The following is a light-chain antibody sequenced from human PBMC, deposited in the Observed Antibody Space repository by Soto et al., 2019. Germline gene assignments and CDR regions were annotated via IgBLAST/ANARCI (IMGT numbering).Light chain of an antibody. CDR1: SSNIGKNY. Sequence: QSVLTQPPSASGTPGQRVSISCSGSSSNIGKNYVYWYQQVPGTAPKLLIYRNDQRPSGVPDRFSGSKSGTSGSLAISGPRSDDEADYFCAAWDDSLRAFVFGTGTKVTVL. V-gene: IGLV1-47*01. J-gene: IGLJ1*01. CDR3: AAWDDSLRAFV. CDR2: RND.